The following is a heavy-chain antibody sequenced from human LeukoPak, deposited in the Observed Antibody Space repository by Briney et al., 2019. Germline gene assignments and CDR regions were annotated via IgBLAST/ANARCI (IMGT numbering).Heavy chain of an antibody. CDR1: GFTFSSYA. J-gene: IGHJ4*02. V-gene: IGHV3-23*01. CDR2: ISGSGGST. Sequence: GGSLRLSCAASGFTFSSYAMSWVHQAPGKGLGWVSAISGSGGSTYYADSVKGRFTISRDNSKNTLYLQMNSLRAEDTAVYYCAKKAYYDSSGLGFPWDYWGQGTLVTVSS. D-gene: IGHD3-22*01. CDR3: AKKAYYDSSGLGFPWDY.